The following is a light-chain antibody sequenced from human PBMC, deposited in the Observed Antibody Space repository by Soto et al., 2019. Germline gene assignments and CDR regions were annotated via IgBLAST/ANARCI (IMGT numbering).Light chain of an antibody. Sequence: QSALTQPASVSGSPGQSITISCTGTRSDVGGYNYVSWYQQHPGKAPKLMIYDVSNRPSGVSNRFSGSKSGNTASLTISGLQAEDEADYYCSSSTSSSTLVVFGTGTKVTV. J-gene: IGLJ1*01. CDR2: DVS. CDR1: RSDVGGYNY. CDR3: SSSTSSSTLVV. V-gene: IGLV2-14*01.